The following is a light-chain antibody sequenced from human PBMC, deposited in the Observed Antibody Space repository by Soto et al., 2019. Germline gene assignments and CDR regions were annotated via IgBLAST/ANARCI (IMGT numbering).Light chain of an antibody. V-gene: IGLV2-14*01. CDR2: EVT. J-gene: IGLJ1*01. CDR1: SSVIGAYNY. CDR3: FSFTTSHTNI. Sequence: QSVLTQPASVSGSPGQSITISCTGTSSVIGAYNYVSWFQQHPDKAPKLMIYEVTNRPSGVSNRSSGSKSGNAASLTISGLQAEGEAYYFCFSFTTSHTNIFGTGTKVTVL.